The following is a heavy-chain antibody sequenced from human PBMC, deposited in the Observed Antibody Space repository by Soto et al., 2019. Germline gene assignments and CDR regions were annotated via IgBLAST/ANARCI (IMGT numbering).Heavy chain of an antibody. J-gene: IGHJ5*02. Sequence: SGGSLRLSCAASGFSVSSSHMNWVRQAPGKGLEWVSVIYSGGSAYYAVSVKGRFTISRDNSRNTVFLQMNGLRAEDTAVYYCARLAPYGSGSYSFRYNWFDPWGPGTLVTVSS. CDR3: ARLAPYGSGSYSFRYNWFDP. CDR1: GFSVSSSH. CDR2: IYSGGSA. V-gene: IGHV3-53*01. D-gene: IGHD3-10*01.